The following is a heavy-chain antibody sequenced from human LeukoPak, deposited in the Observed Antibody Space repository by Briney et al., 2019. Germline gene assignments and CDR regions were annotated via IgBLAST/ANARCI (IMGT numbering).Heavy chain of an antibody. CDR2: ISSSSSTI. CDR1: GFTFSSYS. CDR3: ARGCCN. Sequence: GGSLRLSCAASGFTFSSYSMNWVRQAPGKGLEWVSYISSSSSTIYYADSVKGRFTISRDNAKNSLHLQMNSLRDEDTAVYYCARGCCNWGQGTLVTVSS. J-gene: IGHJ4*02. D-gene: IGHD2-15*01. V-gene: IGHV3-48*02.